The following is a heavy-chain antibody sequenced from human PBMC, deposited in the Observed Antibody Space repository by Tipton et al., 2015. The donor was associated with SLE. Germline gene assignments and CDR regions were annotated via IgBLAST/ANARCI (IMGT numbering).Heavy chain of an antibody. CDR2: IYYSGST. CDR1: GGSISSYY. D-gene: IGHD2-15*01. J-gene: IGHJ6*02. CDR3: ARQQEDTEDYNGMDV. V-gene: IGHV4-59*08. Sequence: TLSLTCTVSGGSISSYYWSWIRQPPGKGLEWIGYIYYSGSTNYNPSLKSRVTISVDTSKNQFSLKLSSVTAADTAVYYCARQQEDTEDYNGMDVWGQGTTATVSS.